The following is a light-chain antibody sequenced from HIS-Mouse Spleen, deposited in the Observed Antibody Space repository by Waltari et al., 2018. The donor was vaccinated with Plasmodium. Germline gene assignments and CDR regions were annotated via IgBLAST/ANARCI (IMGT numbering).Light chain of an antibody. CDR2: GSS. CDR3: QQYNNWSFT. J-gene: IGKJ3*01. Sequence: EIVMTQSPATLSVSPGSRATLSCRASQSVSSNLAWYQQKPGQYPRLLIYGSSTRATGIPARFSGSGSGTEFTLTISSLQSEDFAVYYCQQYNNWSFTFGPGTKVDIK. CDR1: QSVSSN. V-gene: IGKV3-15*01.